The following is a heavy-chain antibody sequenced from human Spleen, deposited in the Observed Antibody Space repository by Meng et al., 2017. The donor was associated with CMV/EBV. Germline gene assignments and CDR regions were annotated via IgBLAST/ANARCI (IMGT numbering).Heavy chain of an antibody. V-gene: IGHV1-69*04. Sequence: SVKVSCKASGYIFTKYGVNWMRQAPGQGLEWMGRIIPILGIADYAQKFQGRVKITADRATSTGYMELSSLTSEDTAVYYCARVKRAGSLHSPGPFDNWGQGTLVTVSS. CDR3: ARVKRAGSLHSPGPFDN. CDR2: IIPILGIA. J-gene: IGHJ4*02. D-gene: IGHD6-19*01. CDR1: GYIFTKYG.